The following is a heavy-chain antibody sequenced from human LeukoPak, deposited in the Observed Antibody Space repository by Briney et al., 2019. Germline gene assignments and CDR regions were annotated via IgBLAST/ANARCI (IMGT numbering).Heavy chain of an antibody. CDR1: GFSLSTTGVA. Sequence: ESGPTLVNPTQTLTLTCTFSGFSLSTTGVAVAWIRQPPGKALEWLAVTYRNNDKSYSPSLKNRLTITQDTSKNQVILIMANMDPVDTGTYYCAHKGRGSGSYTMWGQGTLVTVSS. V-gene: IGHV2-5*01. D-gene: IGHD3-10*01. CDR3: AHKGRGSGSYTM. CDR2: TYRNNDK. J-gene: IGHJ4*02.